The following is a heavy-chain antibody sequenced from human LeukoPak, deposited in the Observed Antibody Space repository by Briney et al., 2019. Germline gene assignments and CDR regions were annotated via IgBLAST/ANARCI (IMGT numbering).Heavy chain of an antibody. CDR2: ISYDGSNK. CDR1: GFTFSNYG. CDR3: GAYYDSSGYYYLPDY. V-gene: IGHV3-30*03. Sequence: GGSLRLSCAGSGFTFSNYGMHWVRQAPGKGLEWVTVISYDGSNKYYADSVKGRFTISRDNSKNTLYLQMNSLRAEDTAVYYCGAYYDSSGYYYLPDYWGQGTLVTVSS. J-gene: IGHJ4*02. D-gene: IGHD3-22*01.